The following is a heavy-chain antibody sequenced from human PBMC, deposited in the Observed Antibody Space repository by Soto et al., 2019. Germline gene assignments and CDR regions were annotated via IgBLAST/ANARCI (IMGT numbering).Heavy chain of an antibody. D-gene: IGHD3-3*01. CDR1: GFTFSSYA. Sequence: GSLRLSCAASGFTFSSYAMSWVRQAPGKGLEWVSAISGSGGSTYYADSVKGRFTISRDNSKNTLYLQMNSLRAEDTAVYYCAKDRTYYDFWSGFSPNHDYYHYYMDVRSKRTSVPVSS. CDR3: AKDRTYYDFWSGFSPNHDYYHYYMDV. CDR2: ISGSGGST. J-gene: IGHJ6*03. V-gene: IGHV3-23*01.